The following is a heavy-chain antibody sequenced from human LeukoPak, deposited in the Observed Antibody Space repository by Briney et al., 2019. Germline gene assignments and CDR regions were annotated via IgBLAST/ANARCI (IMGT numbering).Heavy chain of an antibody. CDR3: ARDYCSGGSCYFDY. Sequence: SETLSLTCTVSGGSISSYYWSWIRQPPGKGLEWIGYIYYSGSTNYNPSLKSRVTISVDTSKNQFSLKLSSVTAADTAVYYCARDYCSGGSCYFDYWGQGTLVTVSS. CDR1: GGSISSYY. J-gene: IGHJ4*02. CDR2: IYYSGST. D-gene: IGHD2-15*01. V-gene: IGHV4-59*01.